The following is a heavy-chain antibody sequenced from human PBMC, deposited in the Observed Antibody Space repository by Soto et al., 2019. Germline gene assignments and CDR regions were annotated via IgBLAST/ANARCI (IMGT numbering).Heavy chain of an antibody. Sequence: SGPTLVNPTQTLTLACTFSGFSLSTSGMCVSWIRQPPGKALEWLALIDWDDDKYYSTSLKTRLTISKDTSKNQVVLTMTNMDPVDTATYYCARLMSSGSRPYYYYYGMDVWGQGTTVTVSS. CDR1: GFSLSTSGMC. V-gene: IGHV2-70*01. CDR3: ARLMSSGSRPYYYYYGMDV. J-gene: IGHJ6*02. CDR2: IDWDDDK. D-gene: IGHD6-19*01.